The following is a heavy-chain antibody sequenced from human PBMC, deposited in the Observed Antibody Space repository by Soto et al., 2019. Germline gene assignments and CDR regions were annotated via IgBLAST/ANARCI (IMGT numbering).Heavy chain of an antibody. D-gene: IGHD3-22*01. CDR3: AKDWPYYYDSSGSLPDY. J-gene: IGHJ4*02. CDR2: ISGSGGST. CDR1: GFSFSSYA. V-gene: IGHV3-23*01. Sequence: GGSLRLSCAASGFSFSSYAMNWVRQAPGKGLEWVSAISGSGGSTYYADSVKGRFTISRDNSKNTLYLQMNSLRAEDTAVYYCAKDWPYYYDSSGSLPDYWGQGTLVTVSS.